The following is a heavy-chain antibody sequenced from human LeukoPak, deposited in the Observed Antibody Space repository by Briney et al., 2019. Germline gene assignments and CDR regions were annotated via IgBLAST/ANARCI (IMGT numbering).Heavy chain of an antibody. CDR3: AYQGYDSSGPQHYLDY. CDR2: INSDGSST. Sequence: GGSLRLSCAASGFTFRSYWMHWIRQAPGQGLVWVSRINSDGSSTNYADSVKGRFTISRDNAKNSLYLQMNSLRAEDTALYYCAYQGYDSSGPQHYLDYWGQGTLVTVSS. CDR1: GFTFRSYW. J-gene: IGHJ4*02. V-gene: IGHV3-74*01. D-gene: IGHD3-22*01.